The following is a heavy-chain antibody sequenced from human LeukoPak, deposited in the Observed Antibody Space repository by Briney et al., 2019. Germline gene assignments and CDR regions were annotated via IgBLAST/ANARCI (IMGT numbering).Heavy chain of an antibody. CDR3: AKDMPEYYYDSSGYHGGYFDY. J-gene: IGHJ4*02. V-gene: IGHV3-9*01. D-gene: IGHD3-22*01. Sequence: PGGSLRLSCAASGFTFDDYAMHRVRQAPGKGLEWVSGISWNSGSIGYADSVKGRFTISRDNAKNSLYLQMNSLRAEDTALYYCAKDMPEYYYDSSGYHGGYFDYWGQGTLVTVSS. CDR2: ISWNSGSI. CDR1: GFTFDDYA.